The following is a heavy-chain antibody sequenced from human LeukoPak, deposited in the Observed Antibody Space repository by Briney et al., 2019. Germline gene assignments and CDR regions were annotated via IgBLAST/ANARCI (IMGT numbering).Heavy chain of an antibody. J-gene: IGHJ5*02. CDR3: AGDQGGGNSILFDP. Sequence: GGSLRLSCAASGFTFSDYYMSWIRQAPGKGLEWVSYISSSSRYTNYADSVKGRFTISRDNAKISLYLQMNSLRAEDTAVYYCAGDQGGGNSILFDPWVQGTLVTVSS. D-gene: IGHD4-23*01. CDR2: ISSSSRYT. CDR1: GFTFSDYY. V-gene: IGHV3-11*05.